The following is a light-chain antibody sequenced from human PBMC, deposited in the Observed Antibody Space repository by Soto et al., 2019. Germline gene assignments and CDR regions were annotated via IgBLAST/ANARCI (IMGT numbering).Light chain of an antibody. CDR1: SSDVGAYNY. V-gene: IGLV2-8*01. Sequence: QSALTQPPSASGSPGQSVTISCTGTSSDVGAYNYVSWYQQHPGKAPKLMIYEVSKRPSGVPDRFSGSKSGNTASLTVSGLQAEDEADYFCSSYVGNNNLVFGGGTKLTVL. J-gene: IGLJ2*01. CDR2: EVS. CDR3: SSYVGNNNLV.